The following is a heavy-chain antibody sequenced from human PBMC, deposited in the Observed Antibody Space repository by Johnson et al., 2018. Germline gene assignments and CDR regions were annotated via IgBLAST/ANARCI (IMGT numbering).Heavy chain of an antibody. CDR2: ISGSGGRT. CDR3: AREQAWWPYYYHAMDV. D-gene: IGHD2-15*01. V-gene: IGHV3-23*04. J-gene: IGHJ6*02. CDR1: GFTFSSYA. Sequence: EVQLVESGGGLVQPGGSLRLSCAASGFTFSSYAMAWVRQAPGKGLEWVSSISGSGGRTYYADPVKGRFTLSRDNSKNMLYLQMNSPRARDTAFDYCAREQAWWPYYYHAMDVWGPGATVTVSS.